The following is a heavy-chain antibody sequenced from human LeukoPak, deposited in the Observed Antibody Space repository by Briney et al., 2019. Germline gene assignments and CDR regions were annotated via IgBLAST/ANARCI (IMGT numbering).Heavy chain of an antibody. CDR3: ARVRSGCFEE. CDR1: GDSDSSNLGT. CDR2: TYYRSKRAY. V-gene: IGHV6-1*01. J-gene: IGHJ4*02. D-gene: IGHD3-22*01. Sequence: SQTVSLTCAISGDSDSSNLGTWNWIRQSPSRGLEWLGRTYYRSKRAYDYRGSVKSRLTINPFPAKNQSSLQLTSMPPQGPAVHYWARVRSGCFEEWGQGTLVTVSS.